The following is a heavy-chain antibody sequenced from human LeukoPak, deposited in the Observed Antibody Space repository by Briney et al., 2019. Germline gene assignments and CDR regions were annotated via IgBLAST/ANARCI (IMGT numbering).Heavy chain of an antibody. CDR3: ARGSVTTGPFGMDV. CDR2: ISGSGGST. V-gene: IGHV3-23*01. Sequence: GGSLRLSCAASGFTFSNYAMSWVRQAPGKGLEWVSSISGSGGSTYYADSVKGRFTISRDNSKNTLYLQMNSLRAEDTAVYYCARGSVTTGPFGMDVWGQGTTVTVSS. J-gene: IGHJ6*02. D-gene: IGHD5-18*01. CDR1: GFTFSNYA.